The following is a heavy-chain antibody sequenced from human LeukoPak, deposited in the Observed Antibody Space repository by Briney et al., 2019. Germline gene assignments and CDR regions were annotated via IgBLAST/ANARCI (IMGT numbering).Heavy chain of an antibody. Sequence: SETLSLTCTVSGGSISSSSYYWGWIRQPPGKGLEWIGSINYSGTTYYNPSLNSRVTISVDTSKNQFSLKVTSVTAADTAVYYCARVYNVDVWGKGTTVTVSS. D-gene: IGHD1-14*01. V-gene: IGHV4-39*07. CDR3: ARVYNVDV. CDR2: INYSGTT. CDR1: GGSISSSSYY. J-gene: IGHJ6*04.